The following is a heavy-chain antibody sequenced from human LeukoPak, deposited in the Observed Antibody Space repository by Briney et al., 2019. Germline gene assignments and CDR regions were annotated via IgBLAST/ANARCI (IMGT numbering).Heavy chain of an antibody. J-gene: IGHJ3*02. D-gene: IGHD5-18*01. CDR3: ASGNVDTAMGPYDAFDI. CDR2: INPSGGST. Sequence: ASVKVSCKASGYTFTSYYMHWVRQAPGQGLEWMGIINPSGGSTSYAQKFQGRVTMTRDTSTSTVYMELSSLRSEDTAVYYCASGNVDTAMGPYDAFDIWGQGTMVTVSS. CDR1: GYTFTSYY. V-gene: IGHV1-46*01.